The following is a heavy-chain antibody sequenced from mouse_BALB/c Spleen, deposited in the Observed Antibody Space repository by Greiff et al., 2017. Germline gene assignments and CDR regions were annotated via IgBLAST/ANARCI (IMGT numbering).Heavy chain of an antibody. CDR3: ARECGYHYAMDY. V-gene: IGHV2-6-7*01. Sequence: VQVVESGPGLVAPSQSLSITCTVSGFSLTGYGVNWVRQPPGKGLEWLGMIWGDGSTDYNSALKARLSISKDNSKRQVFLKMNSLQTDDTARYYGARECGYHYAMDYWGQGTSVTVSS. J-gene: IGHJ4*01. CDR2: IWGDGST. D-gene: IGHD2-2*01. CDR1: GFSLTGYG.